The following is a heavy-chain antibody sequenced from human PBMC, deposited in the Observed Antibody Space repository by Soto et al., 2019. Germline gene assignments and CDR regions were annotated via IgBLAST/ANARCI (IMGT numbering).Heavy chain of an antibody. D-gene: IGHD6-19*01. CDR2: IFGNGGGI. Sequence: GGSLRLSCAASGFTFYIYAMSWVRQAPGKGLEWVSGIFGNGGGISYADSVKGRFTISRDNSNNILYLQMNSLRAEDTAVYYCARGPPSRIAVAGTRKYFQHWGQGTLVTVSS. V-gene: IGHV3-23*01. CDR1: GFTFYIYA. J-gene: IGHJ1*01. CDR3: ARGPPSRIAVAGTRKYFQH.